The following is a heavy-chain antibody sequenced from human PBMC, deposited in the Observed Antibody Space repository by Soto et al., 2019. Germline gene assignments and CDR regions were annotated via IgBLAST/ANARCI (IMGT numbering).Heavy chain of an antibody. Sequence: PVGSLRLSCAASGFTFSTYAMHWVRQAPGKGLEWVAVTSYDERNIFYADSVKGRFTISRDNSKDTVYLQMNSLRTEDTAVYYCARDEASAGNGKIDYWGQGTLVTVSS. D-gene: IGHD6-13*01. CDR2: TSYDERNI. J-gene: IGHJ4*02. V-gene: IGHV3-30*04. CDR3: ARDEASAGNGKIDY. CDR1: GFTFSTYA.